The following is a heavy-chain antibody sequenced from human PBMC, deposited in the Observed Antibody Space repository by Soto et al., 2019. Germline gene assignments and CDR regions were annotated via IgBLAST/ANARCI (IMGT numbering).Heavy chain of an antibody. D-gene: IGHD3-22*01. V-gene: IGHV4-61*08. CDR3: GRQDGTSSGPITY. J-gene: IGHJ4*02. CDR1: GGSISSGDYY. CDR2: MYYSGTP. Sequence: SETLSLTCTVSGGSISSGDYYWSWIRQPPGKGLEWIGYMYYSGTPNYSPSLKNRVTISIDTSKKQFSLKLSSVTAADTAVYYCGRQDGTSSGPITYWGQGTLVTSPQ.